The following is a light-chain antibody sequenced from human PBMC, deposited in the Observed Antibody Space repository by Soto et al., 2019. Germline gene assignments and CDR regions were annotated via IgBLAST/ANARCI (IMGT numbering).Light chain of an antibody. V-gene: IGKV1-39*01. J-gene: IGKJ2*01. Sequence: DIQMTQSPSSLSASVGDRVTITCRASQSISSYLNWYQQKPGKAPKLLIYAASSLQSGVPSRFSGSGSGTDFTLAISSLQPEDFETYYCQQTYSTPRPFGQGTKLDIK. CDR1: QSISSY. CDR2: AAS. CDR3: QQTYSTPRP.